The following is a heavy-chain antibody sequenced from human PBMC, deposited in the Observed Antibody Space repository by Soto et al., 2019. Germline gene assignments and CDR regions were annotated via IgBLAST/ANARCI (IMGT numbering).Heavy chain of an antibody. CDR3: ARDQTIFEVENIRPYYCYVTDV. D-gene: IGHD3-3*01. J-gene: IGHJ6*02. CDR2: ISAYNGNT. V-gene: IGHV1-18*01. Sequence: RWPRQEKEQGLEWISWISAYNGNTNYAQKFQGRVTMTTDTSTSTAYMELRSLRSDDTAVYYCARDQTIFEVENIRPYYCYVTDVWRQGTTVTVFS.